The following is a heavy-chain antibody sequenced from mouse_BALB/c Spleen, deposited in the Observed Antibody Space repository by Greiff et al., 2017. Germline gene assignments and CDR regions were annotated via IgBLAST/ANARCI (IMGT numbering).Heavy chain of an antibody. V-gene: IGHV10-1*02. D-gene: IGHD1-1*01. Sequence: GGGLVQPKGSLKLSCAASGFTFNTYAMNWVRQAPGKGLEWVARIRSKSNNYATYYADSVKDRFTISRDDSQSMLYLQMNNLKTEDTAMYYCVREGTRWAWFAYWGQGTLVTVSA. CDR3: VREGTRWAWFAY. J-gene: IGHJ3*01. CDR1: GFTFNTYA. CDR2: IRSKSNNYAT.